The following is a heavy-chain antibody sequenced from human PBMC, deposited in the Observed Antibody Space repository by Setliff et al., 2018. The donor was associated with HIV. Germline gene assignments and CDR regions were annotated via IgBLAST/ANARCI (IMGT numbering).Heavy chain of an antibody. CDR2: IYHSGTT. CDR1: GYSISSGYY. J-gene: IGHJ5*02. CDR3: ARNYDSGPFPFDP. V-gene: IGHV4-38-2*01. Sequence: SETLSLTCAVSGYSISSGYYWGWIRQPPGKGLEWVGSIYHSGTTYYNPSLKSRVTISVDTSKNHFSLKLRSVTAADTAVYYCARNYDSGPFPFDPWGQGTLVTVSS. D-gene: IGHD3-22*01.